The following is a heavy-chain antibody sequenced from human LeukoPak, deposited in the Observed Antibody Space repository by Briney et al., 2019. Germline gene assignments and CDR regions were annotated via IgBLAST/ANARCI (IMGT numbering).Heavy chain of an antibody. V-gene: IGHV3-30*18. J-gene: IGHJ4*02. CDR1: GFTFSTFN. CDR2: FSSDGRST. CDR3: AKSYYYHSGSFDY. Sequence: GGSLRLSCAASGFTFSTFNTHWVRQAPGKGLEWVAVFSSDGRSTFYAENVQGRFTLSRDNSKNTLSLQMNSLRAEDTAVYYCAKSYYYHSGSFDYWGQGTLDTVSS. D-gene: IGHD3-10*01.